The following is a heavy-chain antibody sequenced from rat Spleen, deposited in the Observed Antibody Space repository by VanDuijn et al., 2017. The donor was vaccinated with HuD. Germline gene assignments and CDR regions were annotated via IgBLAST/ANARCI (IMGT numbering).Heavy chain of an antibody. CDR3: TRAMYTTDYYYAKGYYVMDA. CDR2: ITNDSVRP. V-gene: IGHV5-31*01. CDR1: GFTFNDYW. D-gene: IGHD1-6*01. J-gene: IGHJ4*01. Sequence: EVQLVESDGGLVQPGRSLKLSCVGSGFTFNDYWMTWIRQVPGKGLEWVASITNDSVRPDYPDSVKGRFPVSRDTAQNILYLQMNSLRSEDTATYYCTRAMYTTDYYYAKGYYVMDAWGQGASVTVSS.